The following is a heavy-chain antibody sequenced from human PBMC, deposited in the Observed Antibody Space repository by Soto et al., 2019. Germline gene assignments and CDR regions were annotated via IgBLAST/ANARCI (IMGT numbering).Heavy chain of an antibody. J-gene: IGHJ4*02. CDR1: GYTLTELS. V-gene: IGHV1-24*01. D-gene: IGHD6-19*01. CDR2: FDPEDGET. Sequence: ASVNVSCQFSGYTLTELSIHWVRQAPGKGLEWMGGFDPEDGETIYAQKFQGRVTMTEDTSTDTAYMELSSLRSEDTAVYYCATLQWPTTYTFDYWGQGTLVTVSS. CDR3: ATLQWPTTYTFDY.